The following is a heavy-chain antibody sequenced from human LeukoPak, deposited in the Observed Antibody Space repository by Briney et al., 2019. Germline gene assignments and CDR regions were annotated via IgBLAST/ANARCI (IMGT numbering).Heavy chain of an antibody. D-gene: IGHD3-3*01. Sequence: GESLQISCKGSGYSFTSYWIGWVRPVPGKGLEWMGIIYPGDSDTRYSPSFQGQVTISADKSISTAYLQWSSLKASDTAMYYCARIYDFWSGYYRFDYWGQGTLVTVSS. CDR1: GYSFTSYW. V-gene: IGHV5-51*01. CDR2: IYPGDSDT. CDR3: ARIYDFWSGYYRFDY. J-gene: IGHJ4*02.